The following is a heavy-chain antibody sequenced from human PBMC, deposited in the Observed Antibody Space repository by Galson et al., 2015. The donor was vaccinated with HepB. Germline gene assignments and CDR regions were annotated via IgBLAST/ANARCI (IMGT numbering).Heavy chain of an antibody. CDR2: ISHSTLYT. J-gene: IGHJ4*02. V-gene: IGHV3-11*06. Sequence: SLRLSCAASGFTFSDYYMSWIRQAPGKGLEWLSYISHSTLYTNYADSVKGRITISRDNARNSLYLQLHSLRAEDTVVYYCARVADVDYGDHSHFDYWGQGTLVTVSS. CDR1: GFTFSDYY. CDR3: ARVADVDYGDHSHFDY. D-gene: IGHD4-17*01.